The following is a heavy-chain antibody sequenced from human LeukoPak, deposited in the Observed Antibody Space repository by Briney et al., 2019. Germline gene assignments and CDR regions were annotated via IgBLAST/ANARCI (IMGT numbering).Heavy chain of an antibody. Sequence: GGSLRLSCAASGFTFSTYTMNWVRQAPGKGLEWVSYISSSSTTIYYADSVKGRFTISRDNAKNSMYLQMNSLRAEDTAVYYCARISGYSSGWYTLDYWGQGTLVTVSS. J-gene: IGHJ4*02. CDR3: ARISGYSSGWYTLDY. CDR1: GFTFSTYT. D-gene: IGHD6-19*01. CDR2: ISSSSTTI. V-gene: IGHV3-48*01.